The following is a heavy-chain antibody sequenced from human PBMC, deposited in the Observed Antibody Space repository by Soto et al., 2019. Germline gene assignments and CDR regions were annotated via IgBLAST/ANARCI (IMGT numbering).Heavy chain of an antibody. J-gene: IGHJ4*02. CDR2: ISGSGGST. D-gene: IGHD3-22*01. CDR3: ANNYYDSSGYSDWYYFDY. V-gene: IGHV3-23*01. Sequence: GGSLRLSCAASGFTFSSYAMSWVRQAPGRGLEWVSAISGSGGSTYYADSVKGRFTISRDNSKNTLYLQMNSLRAEDTAVYYCANNYYDSSGYSDWYYFDYWGQGTLVTVSS. CDR1: GFTFSSYA.